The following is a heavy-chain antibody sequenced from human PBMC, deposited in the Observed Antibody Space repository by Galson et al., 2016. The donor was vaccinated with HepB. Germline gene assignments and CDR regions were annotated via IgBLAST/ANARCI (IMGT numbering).Heavy chain of an antibody. CDR3: ARDRTSRAALDY. D-gene: IGHD6-25*01. J-gene: IGHJ4*02. CDR1: GFTLSDFY. Sequence: SLRLSCAASGFTLSDFYMAWIRQAPGKGLEYVSHISSGGRDTNYADSVKGRFTISRDNAKKSLYLQMNSLRAEDTAVYYCARDRTSRAALDYWGQGTLVTVSS. V-gene: IGHV3-11*06. CDR2: ISSGGRDT.